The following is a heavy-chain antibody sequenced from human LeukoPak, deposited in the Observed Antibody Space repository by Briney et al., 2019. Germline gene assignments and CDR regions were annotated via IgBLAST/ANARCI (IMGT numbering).Heavy chain of an antibody. CDR1: GGSISTYY. D-gene: IGHD6-13*01. J-gene: IGHJ4*02. CDR3: ARGYNSSWYYFDY. Sequence: SETLSLTCTVSGGSISTYYWSWIRQPPGKGLEWIGYIYYSGSTSYNPSLKSRVTISVDTSKNQFSLMLSSVTAADTAVYYCARGYNSSWYYFDYWGQGTLVTVSS. CDR2: IYYSGST. V-gene: IGHV4-59*01.